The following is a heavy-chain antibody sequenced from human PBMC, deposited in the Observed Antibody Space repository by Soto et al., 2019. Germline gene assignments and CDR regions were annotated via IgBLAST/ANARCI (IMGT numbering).Heavy chain of an antibody. CDR2: IYYSGST. CDR1: GGSIXSYY. J-gene: IGHJ6*03. V-gene: IGHV4-59*08. Sequence: PSETLSLTCTFSGGSIXSYYWSLIRQPPGKGLEWIGYIYYSGSTNYNPSLKSRVTISVDTSKNQFSLKLSSVTAADTAVYYCARGLKWQLVRYYYYMDVWGKGTTVTVSS. CDR3: ARGLKWQLVRYYYYMDV. D-gene: IGHD6-6*01.